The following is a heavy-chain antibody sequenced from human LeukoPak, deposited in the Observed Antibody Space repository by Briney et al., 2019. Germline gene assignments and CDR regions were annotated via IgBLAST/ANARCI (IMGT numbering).Heavy chain of an antibody. CDR3: AGEAVSATPLPPDY. D-gene: IGHD2-15*01. J-gene: IGHJ4*02. V-gene: IGHV4-34*01. Sequence: PSETLYLTCAVYGGSFSAYYWSWIRQPPGKGLEWIGEISHSGSTNYNPSLKSRVTISLDTSKNQFSLKSSSVTAADTAVYYCAGEAVSATPLPPDYWGQGTPVTVSS. CDR1: GGSFSAYY. CDR2: ISHSGST.